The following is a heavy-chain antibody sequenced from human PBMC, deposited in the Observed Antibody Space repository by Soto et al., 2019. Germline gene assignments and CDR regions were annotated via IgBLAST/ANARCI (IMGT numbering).Heavy chain of an antibody. Sequence: SETLSLTCTVSGGSISSGGYYWGWIRQHPGKDLEWIGYIYYSGSTYYNPSLKSRVTISVDTSKNQFSLKLSSVTAADTAVYYCAGVPYYDFWSGYFDPWGQGTLVTVSS. J-gene: IGHJ5*02. CDR1: GGSISSGGYY. CDR3: AGVPYYDFWSGYFDP. CDR2: IYYSGST. D-gene: IGHD3-3*01. V-gene: IGHV4-31*03.